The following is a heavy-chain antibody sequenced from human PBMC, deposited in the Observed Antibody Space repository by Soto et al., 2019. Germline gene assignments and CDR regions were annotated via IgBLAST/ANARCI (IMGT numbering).Heavy chain of an antibody. J-gene: IGHJ5*02. D-gene: IGHD2-2*02. CDR3: GKALEGRTRRAILVVPAAIGS. CDR2: ISGSGGST. CDR1: GFTFSSYA. Sequence: GGSLRLSCAASGFTFSSYAMSWVRQAPGKGLEWVSAISGSGGSTYYADSVKGRFTISRDNSKNTLYLQMNSVRAEDTAVYYCGKALEGRTRRAILVVPAAIGSWGQGTLVTVSS. V-gene: IGHV3-23*01.